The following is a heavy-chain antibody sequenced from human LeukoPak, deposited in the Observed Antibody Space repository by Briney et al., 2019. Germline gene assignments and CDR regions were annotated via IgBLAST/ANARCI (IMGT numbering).Heavy chain of an antibody. Sequence: ASVKVSCKASGYTFTSYAMHWVRQAPGQRLEWMGWINAGNGNTKYSQKFQGRVTITRDTSASTAYMELSSLRSEDTAVYYCARVIAVAGTHFDYWGQGTLVTVSS. D-gene: IGHD6-19*01. CDR3: ARVIAVAGTHFDY. V-gene: IGHV1-3*01. CDR2: INAGNGNT. J-gene: IGHJ4*02. CDR1: GYTFTSYA.